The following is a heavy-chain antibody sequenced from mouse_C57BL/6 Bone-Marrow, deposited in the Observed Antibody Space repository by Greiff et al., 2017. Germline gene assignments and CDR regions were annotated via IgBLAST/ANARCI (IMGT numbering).Heavy chain of an antibody. CDR1: GFTFSSYA. CDR2: ISDGGSYT. V-gene: IGHV5-4*03. Sequence: EVMLVESGGGLVKPGGSLKLSCAASGFTFSSYAMSWVRQTPEQRLEWVATISDGGSYTYYPDNVKGRFTISRDNAKNNLYLQMSHLKSEDTAMYCCARAMTRAWFAYWGQGTLVTVSA. J-gene: IGHJ3*01. CDR3: ARAMTRAWFAY.